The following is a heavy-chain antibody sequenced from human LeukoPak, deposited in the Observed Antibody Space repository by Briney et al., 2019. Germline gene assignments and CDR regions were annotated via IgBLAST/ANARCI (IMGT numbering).Heavy chain of an antibody. D-gene: IGHD3-3*01. V-gene: IGHV7-4-1*02. CDR3: ARVHDFWSGSHFDY. CDR1: GSPFTSYA. CDR2: INTNTGNP. J-gene: IGHJ4*02. Sequence: GASVKVSCKASGSPFTSYALNWVRQAPGQGLEWMGWINTNTGNPTYAQGFTGRFVFSLDTSVSTAYLQISSLKAEDTAVYYCARVHDFWSGSHFDYWGQGTLVTVSS.